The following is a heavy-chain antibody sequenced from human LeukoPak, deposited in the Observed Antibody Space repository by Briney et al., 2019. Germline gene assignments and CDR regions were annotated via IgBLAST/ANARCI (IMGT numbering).Heavy chain of an antibody. CDR1: GFTFSSYA. V-gene: IGHV3-64*01. CDR3: ARDAGGYDYYFDY. Sequence: GGSLRLSCAASGFTFSSYAMHWVRQAPGKGLEYVSAISSNGGSTYYANSVKGRFTISRDNSKNTLYLQMGSLRAEDMAVYYCARDAGGYDYYFDYWGRGTLVTVSS. J-gene: IGHJ4*02. D-gene: IGHD5-12*01. CDR2: ISSNGGST.